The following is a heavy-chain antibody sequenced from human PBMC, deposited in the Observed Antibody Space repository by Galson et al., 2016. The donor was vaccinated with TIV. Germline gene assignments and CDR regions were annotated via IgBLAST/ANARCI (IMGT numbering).Heavy chain of an antibody. J-gene: IGHJ3*02. CDR3: ARGWPGIVGGRDAFDI. CDR2: IGTLGDT. D-gene: IGHD1-26*01. V-gene: IGHV3-13*01. CDR1: GFTFSTYD. Sequence: SLRLSCADSGFTFSTYDMHWVRQATGKRLEWVSGIGTLGDTYYADSVKGRCTISRENATNSLYLHMNSLRAGDSAVYYCARGWPGIVGGRDAFDIWGQGTMVTVSS.